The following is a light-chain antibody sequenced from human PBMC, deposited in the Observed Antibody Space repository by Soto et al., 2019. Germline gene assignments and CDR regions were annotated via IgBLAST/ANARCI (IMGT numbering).Light chain of an antibody. CDR2: DAS. CDR3: QQYNSYSLTWT. CDR1: QSISSW. J-gene: IGKJ1*01. V-gene: IGKV1-5*01. Sequence: DIQRTQSPSTLSASVGDRVTITCRASQSISSWLAWYQQKPGKAPKLLIYDASSLESGVPSRFSGSGSGTEFTLTISSLQPDDFATYYCQQYNSYSLTWTFGQGTKVEIK.